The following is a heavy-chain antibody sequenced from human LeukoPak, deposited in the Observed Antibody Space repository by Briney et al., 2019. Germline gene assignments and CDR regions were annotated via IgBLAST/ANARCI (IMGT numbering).Heavy chain of an antibody. CDR1: GGSISSSSYY. J-gene: IGHJ4*02. Sequence: SETLSLTCTVSGGSISSSSYYWGWIRQPPGKGLEWIGSIYYSGSTYYNPSLKSRVTISVDTSKNQFSLKLSSVTAADTAVYYCASDFNLIAAAYDYWGQGTLVTVSS. D-gene: IGHD6-13*01. V-gene: IGHV4-39*07. CDR2: IYYSGST. CDR3: ASDFNLIAAAYDY.